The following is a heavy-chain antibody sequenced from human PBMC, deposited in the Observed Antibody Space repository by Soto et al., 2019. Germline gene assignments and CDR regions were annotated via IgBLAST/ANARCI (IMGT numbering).Heavy chain of an antibody. CDR1: GFTFSSST. D-gene: IGHD3-10*01. Sequence: GGSLRLSCTGSGFTFSSSTMTWVRQGPGKGLEWVSSISSSSSYIYFADSLKGRFTISRDNAKNSLYLQMNSLRAEDTAVYYCARDIGEMSAVWGQGTQVTVSS. J-gene: IGHJ4*02. V-gene: IGHV3-21*06. CDR2: ISSSSSYI. CDR3: ARDIGEMSAV.